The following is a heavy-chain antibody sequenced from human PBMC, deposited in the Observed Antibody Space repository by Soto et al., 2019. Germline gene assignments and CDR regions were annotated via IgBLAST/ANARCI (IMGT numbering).Heavy chain of an antibody. CDR2: IYYSGST. J-gene: IGHJ4*02. D-gene: IGHD6-13*01. Sequence: QLQLQESGPGLVKPSETLSLTCTVSGGSISSSSYYWGWIRQPPGKGLEWIGSIYYSGSTYYNPSLKSRVTISVDTSRNQFSLKLSSVTAADTAVYYCARGFFIAAAGIASQKQFDYWGQGTLVTVSS. CDR1: GGSISSSSYY. CDR3: ARGFFIAAAGIASQKQFDY. V-gene: IGHV4-39*01.